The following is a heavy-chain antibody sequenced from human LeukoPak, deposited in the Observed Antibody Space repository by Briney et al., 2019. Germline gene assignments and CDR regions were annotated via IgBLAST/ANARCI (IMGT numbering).Heavy chain of an antibody. D-gene: IGHD6-13*01. CDR3: ARGEDSSWYDY. CDR2: INPNSGGT. CDR1: GYSFSGNS. Sequence: ASVKVPCKASGYSFSGNSMHWVRQAPGQGLEWMGWINPNSGGTKYAQKFQGRVTMTRDTSINTAYMVLSSLKSDDTAVYYCARGEDSSWYDYWGQGTLVTVSS. J-gene: IGHJ4*02. V-gene: IGHV1-2*02.